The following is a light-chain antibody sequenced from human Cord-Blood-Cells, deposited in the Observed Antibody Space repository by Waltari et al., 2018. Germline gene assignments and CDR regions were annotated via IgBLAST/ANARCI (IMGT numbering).Light chain of an antibody. V-gene: IGKV3-15*01. CDR2: GAS. CDR1: QSVSSN. Sequence: EIVMTQSPATMSVSPGERATLSCRASQSVSSNLAWYQQKPGQAPRLLIYGASTRATGIPARFSVSGSGTVFTLTISSLQSEDFAVYYCQQYNNWPPWTFGQGTKVEIK. CDR3: QQYNNWPPWT. J-gene: IGKJ1*01.